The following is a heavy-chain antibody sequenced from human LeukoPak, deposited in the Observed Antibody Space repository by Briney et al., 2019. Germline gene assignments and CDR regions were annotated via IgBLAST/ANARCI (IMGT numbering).Heavy chain of an antibody. CDR1: GYTFTSYG. J-gene: IGHJ4*02. D-gene: IGHD3-22*01. Sequence: GASVKVSCKASGYTFTSYGISWVRQAPGQGLEWRGWISAYSGDTNYAQKFQGRVTMTRDTSTSTVYMELSSLRSEDTAVYYCARDWARRDYYDSSGSPSDYWGQGTLVTVSS. CDR2: ISAYSGDT. CDR3: ARDWARRDYYDSSGSPSDY. V-gene: IGHV1-18*01.